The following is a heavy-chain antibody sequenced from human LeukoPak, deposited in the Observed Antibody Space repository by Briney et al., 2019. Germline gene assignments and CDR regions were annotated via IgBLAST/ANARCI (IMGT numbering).Heavy chain of an antibody. CDR1: GITFSTYD. J-gene: IGHJ4*02. CDR2: ISWDGGST. Sequence: PGGSLRLSCAASGITFSTYDMSWVRQAPGKGLEWVSLISWDGGSTYYADSVKGRFTISRDNSKNSLYLQMNSLRAEDTAVYYCARVYYSGSLDYWGQGTLVTVSS. CDR3: ARVYYSGSLDY. D-gene: IGHD1-26*01. V-gene: IGHV3-43D*04.